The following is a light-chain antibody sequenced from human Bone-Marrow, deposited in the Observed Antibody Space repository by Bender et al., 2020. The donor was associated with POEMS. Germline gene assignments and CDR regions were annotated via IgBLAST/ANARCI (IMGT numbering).Light chain of an antibody. J-gene: IGLJ3*02. CDR1: SADIGEYEY. Sequence: SALTQPASVSGSPGQSITISCIGTSADIGEYEYVSWYQQHPGKAPKLMIYDVSDRPSGVSNRFSGSKSGNTASLTISGLQADDEADYYCCSYVGSKLVFGGGTKLTVL. V-gene: IGLV2-14*03. CDR2: DVS. CDR3: CSYVGSKLV.